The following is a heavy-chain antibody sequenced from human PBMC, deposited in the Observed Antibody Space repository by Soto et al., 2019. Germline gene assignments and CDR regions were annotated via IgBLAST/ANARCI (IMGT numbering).Heavy chain of an antibody. Sequence: RASVKVSCKASGYTFTSYGISWVRQAPGQGLEWMGWINPNGGSTNYAQKFQGRVTMTRDTSTSTAYMELSSLRSEDTAVYYCASETYYDILTGYSGGVYYYGMDVWGQGTTVTVSS. V-gene: IGHV1-18*01. J-gene: IGHJ6*02. CDR3: ASETYYDILTGYSGGVYYYGMDV. CDR2: INPNGGST. D-gene: IGHD3-9*01. CDR1: GYTFTSYG.